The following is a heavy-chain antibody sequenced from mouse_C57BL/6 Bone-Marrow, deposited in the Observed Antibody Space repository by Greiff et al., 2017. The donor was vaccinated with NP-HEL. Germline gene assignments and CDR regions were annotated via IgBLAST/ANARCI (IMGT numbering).Heavy chain of an antibody. Sequence: QVQLQQSGAELARPGASVKLSCTASGYTFTSYGISWVKQRTGQGLEWIGEIYPRSGNTYYNEKLKGKATLTADKSSSTAYMELRSLTSEDSAVYFCARYDYDAWFAYWGQGTLVTVSA. J-gene: IGHJ3*01. CDR1: GYTFTSYG. CDR2: IYPRSGNT. D-gene: IGHD2-4*01. CDR3: ARYDYDAWFAY. V-gene: IGHV1-81*01.